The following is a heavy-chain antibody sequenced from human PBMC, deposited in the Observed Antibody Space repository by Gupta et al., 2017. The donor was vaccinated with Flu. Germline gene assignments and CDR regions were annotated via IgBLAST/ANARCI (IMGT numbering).Heavy chain of an antibody. CDR1: GFTFSSSW. CDR2: INSDGSST. J-gene: IGHJ6*02. Sequence: EVQLVESGGGLVQPGGSLRLSCAASGFTFSSSWMHWVRQAPGKGLVWVSRINSDGSSTSYADAVKGRFTISRDNAKNTLYRQMNSLRAEDTAVYYCARGSYYDFWSGYSGSYYYYGRDVWGQGTTVTVSS. D-gene: IGHD3-3*01. CDR3: ARGSYYDFWSGYSGSYYYYGRDV. V-gene: IGHV3-74*01.